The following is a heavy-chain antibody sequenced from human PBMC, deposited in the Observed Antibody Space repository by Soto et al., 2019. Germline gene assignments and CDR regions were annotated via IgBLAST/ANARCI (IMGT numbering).Heavy chain of an antibody. V-gene: IGHV3-30-3*01. Sequence: GGSLRLSCAASGFTFSSYAMHWVRQAPGKGLEWVAVISYDGNNKYYADSVKGRFTISRDNSMNTLYLQMNSLRAEDTAVYYCARGPSSLTRFDYWGQGTLVTVSS. J-gene: IGHJ4*02. CDR3: ARGPSSLTRFDY. D-gene: IGHD2-2*01. CDR2: ISYDGNNK. CDR1: GFTFSSYA.